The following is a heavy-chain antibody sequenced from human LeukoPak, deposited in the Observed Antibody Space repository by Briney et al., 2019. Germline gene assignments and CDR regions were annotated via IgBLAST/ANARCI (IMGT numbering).Heavy chain of an antibody. CDR1: GYTFTSYA. CDR2: INAGNGNT. V-gene: IGHV1-3*01. Sequence: ASVKVSCKASGYTFTSYAMHWVRQAPGQRLEWMGWINAGNGNTKYSQKFQGRVTITRDTSASTAYMELSSLRSEDTAVYYCARDLMAGATLYYYNGMDVWGQGTTVTVSS. J-gene: IGHJ6*02. D-gene: IGHD1-26*01. CDR3: ARDLMAGATLYYYNGMDV.